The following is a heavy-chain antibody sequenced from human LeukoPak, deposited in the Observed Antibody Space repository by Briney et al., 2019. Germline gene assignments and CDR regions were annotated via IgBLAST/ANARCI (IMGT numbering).Heavy chain of an antibody. Sequence: ASVKVSCKASGYTFTGHYMNWVRLAPGQGLEWMGWINPTGGTTYAQKFQDRVTMTRDTSINTDYMELSGLRSDDTAVYYCARDLGWSSSHWGQGTLVTVSS. J-gene: IGHJ4*02. V-gene: IGHV1-2*02. CDR2: INPTGGT. CDR3: ARDLGWSSSH. D-gene: IGHD6-6*01. CDR1: GYTFTGHY.